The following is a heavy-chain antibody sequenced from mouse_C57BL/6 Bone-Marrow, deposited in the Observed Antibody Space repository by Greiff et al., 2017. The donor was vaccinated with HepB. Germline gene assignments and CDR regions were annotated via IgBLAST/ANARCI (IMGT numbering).Heavy chain of an antibody. J-gene: IGHJ4*01. D-gene: IGHD1-1*01. V-gene: IGHV5-12*01. CDR1: GFTFSDYY. Sequence: EVKLVESGGGLVKPGGSLKLSCAASGFTFSDYYMYWVRQTPEKRLEWVAYISNGGGSTYYPDTVKGRFTISRDNAKNTLYLQMSRLKSEDTAMYYCARQITTVVGDYWGQGTSVTVSS. CDR2: ISNGGGST. CDR3: ARQITTVVGDY.